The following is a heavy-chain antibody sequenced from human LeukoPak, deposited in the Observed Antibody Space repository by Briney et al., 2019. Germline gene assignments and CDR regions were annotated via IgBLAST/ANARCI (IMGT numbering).Heavy chain of an antibody. CDR1: GGTFSSYA. CDR3: AKDVGDSLAGPWFFQF. Sequence: SVKVSCKASGGTFSSYAISWVRQAPGQGLEWMGRIIPILGIANYAQKFQGRVTITADKSTSTAYMELSSLRSEDTALYFCAKDVGDSLAGPWFFQFWGQGTLVTLSS. V-gene: IGHV1-69*04. D-gene: IGHD3-16*01. CDR2: IIPILGIA. J-gene: IGHJ4*02.